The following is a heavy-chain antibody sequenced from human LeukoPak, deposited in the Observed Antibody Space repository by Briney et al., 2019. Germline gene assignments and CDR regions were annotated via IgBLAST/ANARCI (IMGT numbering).Heavy chain of an antibody. J-gene: IGHJ3*02. V-gene: IGHV1-18*01. CDR3: ARAVVGAPKSAFDI. CDR1: GYTFTSYG. D-gene: IGHD1-26*01. CDR2: ISAYNGNT. Sequence: ASVKVSCKVSGYTFTSYGISWVRQAPGQGLEWMGWISAYNGNTNYAQKLQGRVTMTTDTSTSTAYMELRSLRSDDTAVYYCARAVVGAPKSAFDIWGQGTMVTVSS.